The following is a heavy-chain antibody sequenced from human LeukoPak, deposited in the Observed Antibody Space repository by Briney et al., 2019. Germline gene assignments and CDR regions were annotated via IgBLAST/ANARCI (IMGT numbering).Heavy chain of an antibody. CDR3: AGHRRNCGSATCELSWFDP. CDR2: IKEDGSKT. V-gene: IGHV3-7*01. J-gene: IGHJ5*02. Sequence: GGSLRLSCAASGFTLSTYWMSWVRQAPGKGLEWVDNIKEDGSKTYYVDSVKGRFTISRDDAENSQYLQRTSLSAEDTAVYSCAGHRRNCGSATCELSWFDPWGQGALVTVSS. D-gene: IGHD2-2*01. CDR1: GFTLSTYW.